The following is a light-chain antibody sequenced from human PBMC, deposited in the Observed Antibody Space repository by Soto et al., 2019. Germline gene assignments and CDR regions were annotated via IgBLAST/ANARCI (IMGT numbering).Light chain of an antibody. CDR3: QQYGSSPQT. CDR2: GAS. CDR1: QSVSSSY. J-gene: IGKJ1*01. V-gene: IGKV3-20*01. Sequence: EIGLTQSPRTLSLSPGERATLSCRTSQSVSSSYLAWYQQKPGQAPRLLIYGASSRATGIPGRFSGSGSGTDFTLTISRLEPEDFAVYYCQQYGSSPQTFGQGTKVDIK.